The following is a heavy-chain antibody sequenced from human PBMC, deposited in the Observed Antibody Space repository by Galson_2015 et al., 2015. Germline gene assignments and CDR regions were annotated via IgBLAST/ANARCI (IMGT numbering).Heavy chain of an antibody. CDR2: ISNSGNTV. CDR3: ASSRWDYFDS. Sequence: SLRLSCAASGFTFSTNEMNWVRQAPGKGLEWVSYISNSGNTVFYADSVKGRFTISRDNAKNSLYLQMNSLRAEDTAVYYCASSRWDYFDSWGQGTLVTVSS. D-gene: IGHD1-26*01. V-gene: IGHV3-48*03. J-gene: IGHJ4*02. CDR1: GFTFSTNE.